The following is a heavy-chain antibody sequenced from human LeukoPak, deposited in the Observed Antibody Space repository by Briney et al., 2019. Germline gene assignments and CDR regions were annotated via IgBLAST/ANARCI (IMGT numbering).Heavy chain of an antibody. CDR1: GFTFSSYE. CDR3: AGGYYYGSGRPYYFDY. Sequence: GGSLTLSCAASGFTFSSYEMKWVRQAPGKGLEWVSYISNSGTTIYYADSVKGRFTISRDNAKNSLYLQMNSLRAEDTAVYYCAGGYYYGSGRPYYFDYWGQGTLVTVSS. V-gene: IGHV3-48*03. D-gene: IGHD3-10*01. J-gene: IGHJ4*02. CDR2: ISNSGTTI.